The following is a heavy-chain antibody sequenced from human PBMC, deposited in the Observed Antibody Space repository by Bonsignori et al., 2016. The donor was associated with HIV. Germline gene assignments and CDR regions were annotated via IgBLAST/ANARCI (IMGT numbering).Heavy chain of an antibody. D-gene: IGHD6-19*01. Sequence: GGSLRLSCAASGFTFHSYAMSWVRQAPGKGLEWVSNISGGGRTYYIASVKGRFTISRDNSKDMLFLQMSRLRAGDTALYYCARRGEGAVVGTFDSWGQGTQVTVSS. J-gene: IGHJ4*02. V-gene: IGHV3-23*01. CDR3: ARRGEGAVVGTFDS. CDR1: GFTFHSYA. CDR2: ISGGGRT.